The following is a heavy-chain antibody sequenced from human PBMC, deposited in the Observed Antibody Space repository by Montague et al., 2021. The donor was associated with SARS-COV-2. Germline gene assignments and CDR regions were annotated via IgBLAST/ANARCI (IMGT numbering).Heavy chain of an antibody. D-gene: IGHD3-3*01. CDR3: AGVPGLWSGYERGPQWGSYYYYYMDV. Sequence: SETLSLTCVVSGGSISSINWWSWVRQPPGKVLGWIGEIYHSGSTNYNPSLKRRAIISVAKSKHQFSLKLSSVTAADTAVYYCAGVPGLWSGYERGPQWGSYYYYYMDVWGKGTTVTVSS. V-gene: IGHV4-4*02. J-gene: IGHJ6*03. CDR1: GGSISSINW. CDR2: IYHSGST.